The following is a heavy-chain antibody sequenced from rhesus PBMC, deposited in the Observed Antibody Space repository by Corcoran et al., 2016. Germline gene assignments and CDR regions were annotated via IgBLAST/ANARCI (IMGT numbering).Heavy chain of an antibody. D-gene: IGHD3-9*01. CDR3: TTDPHGDFGFHS. CDR2: MRSKGAGGEA. Sequence: EVQLVESGGGLVQPGGSLRLSCTASGFTFSHVWMNWVRQAPGKGREWLAGMRSKGAGGEADYAKAVIGRFTISRENAKNTLYLKMNSLKTEDTAVYYCTTDPHGDFGFHSWGQGVLVTVSA. V-gene: IGHV3-30*01. CDR1: GFTFSHVW. J-gene: IGHJ4*01.